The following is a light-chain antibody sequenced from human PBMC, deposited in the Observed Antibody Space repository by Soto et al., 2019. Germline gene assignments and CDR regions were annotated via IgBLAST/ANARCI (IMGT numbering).Light chain of an antibody. V-gene: IGKV3-11*01. CDR1: QSVSSN. J-gene: IGKJ1*01. CDR3: HQREMWPRT. CDR2: DAS. Sequence: EVVMTKYPDTLSVSPGERATFSCRASQSVSSNLAWYQQKPGQAPRLLIYDASHRAAGIPARFSGSGFGTDFTLTISSLEPEDAAVYCCHQREMWPRT.